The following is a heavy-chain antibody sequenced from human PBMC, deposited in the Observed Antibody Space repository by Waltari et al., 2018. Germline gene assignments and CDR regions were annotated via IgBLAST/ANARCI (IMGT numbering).Heavy chain of an antibody. Sequence: QVQLVESGGDVVQPGRSLRLSCAASGVTFSSFPIHWVRQAPGKGLEWVALISYYSSNKSAAASVKGRFTISRDNSMNTLYMEMNSLRAEDTAVYYCAKRSWDYYYMDVWGKGTTVTVS. D-gene: IGHD3-16*01. CDR1: GVTFSSFP. V-gene: IGHV3-30-3*01. J-gene: IGHJ6*03. CDR3: AKRSWDYYYMDV. CDR2: ISYYSSNK.